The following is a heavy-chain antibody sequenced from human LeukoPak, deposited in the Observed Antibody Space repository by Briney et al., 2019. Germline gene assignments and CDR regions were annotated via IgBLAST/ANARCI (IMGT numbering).Heavy chain of an antibody. J-gene: IGHJ6*02. CDR2: IYTSGST. Sequence: SETLSLTCTVSGGSISSYYWSWIRQPAGKGLEWIGRIYTSGSTNYNPSLKSRVTMSVDTSKNQFSLKLSSVTAADTAVYYCARVSPRTTSRYGMDVWGQGTTVTVSS. V-gene: IGHV4-4*07. D-gene: IGHD1-1*01. CDR3: ARVSPRTTSRYGMDV. CDR1: GGSISSYY.